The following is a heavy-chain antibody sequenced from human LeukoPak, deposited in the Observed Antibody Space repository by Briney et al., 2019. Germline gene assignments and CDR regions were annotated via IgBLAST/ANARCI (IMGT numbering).Heavy chain of an antibody. Sequence: SDTLSLTCTVSGGSISSSSYYWGWIRQPPGRGLEWIGSIYYSGSTYYTPSLKSRVTISVDTSKNQFSLKLSSVTAADTAVYYCASLWSGYYTRDYWGQGTLVTVSS. CDR3: ASLWSGYYTRDY. V-gene: IGHV4-39*07. D-gene: IGHD3-3*01. J-gene: IGHJ4*02. CDR2: IYYSGST. CDR1: GGSISSSSYY.